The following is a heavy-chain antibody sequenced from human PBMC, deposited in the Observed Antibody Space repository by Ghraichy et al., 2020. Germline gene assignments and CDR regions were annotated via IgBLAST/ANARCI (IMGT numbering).Heavy chain of an antibody. J-gene: IGHJ6*03. CDR2: ISYDGSNK. D-gene: IGHD3-9*01. CDR3: ARSKEGYYMDV. V-gene: IGHV3-30*04. CDR1: GFTFSSYA. Sequence: GGSLRLSCAASGFTFSSYAMHWVRQAPGKGLEWVAVISYDGSNKYYADSVKGRFTISRDNSKNTLYLQMNSLRAEDTAVYYCARSKEGYYMDVWGKGTTVAVSS.